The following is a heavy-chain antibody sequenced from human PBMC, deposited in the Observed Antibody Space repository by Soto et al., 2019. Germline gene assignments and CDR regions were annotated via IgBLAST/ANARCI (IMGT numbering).Heavy chain of an antibody. CDR2: IYHSGST. CDR1: GGSISSSSYY. D-gene: IGHD3-16*02. Sequence: SETLSLTCTVSGGSISSSSYYWGWIRQPPGKGLEWIGSIYHSGSTNYNPSLKSRVTISVDKSKNQFSLKLSSVTAADTAVYYCASGVDDYVWGSYRYKRYFDYWGQGTLVTVSS. V-gene: IGHV4-39*07. CDR3: ASGVDDYVWGSYRYKRYFDY. J-gene: IGHJ4*02.